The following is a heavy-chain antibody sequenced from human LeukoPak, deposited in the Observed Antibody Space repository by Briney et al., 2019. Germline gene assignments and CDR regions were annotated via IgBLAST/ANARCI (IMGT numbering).Heavy chain of an antibody. J-gene: IGHJ4*02. Sequence: GGSLSPSYAPSGFMVSSYWMSSVRQAPGKGLEWVANIKQDGSEKYYVDSVKGRFTISTDNAKKSLYLQMNSLRPEDTAVYYCATSGFASSWYSDYCGQGTVVTVSS. D-gene: IGHD6-13*01. CDR2: IKQDGSEK. V-gene: IGHV3-7*05. CDR1: GFMVSSYW. CDR3: ATSGFASSWYSDY.